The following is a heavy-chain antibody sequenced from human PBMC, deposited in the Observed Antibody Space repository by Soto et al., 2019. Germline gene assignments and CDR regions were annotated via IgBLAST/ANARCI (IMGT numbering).Heavy chain of an antibody. CDR1: GFTFSSYG. Sequence: VGSLRLSCAASGFTFSSYGMHWVRQAPGKGLEWVAVISYDGSNKYYADSVKGRFTISRDNSKNTLYLQMNSLRAEDTAVYYCAKDQLAAAGTEYYYYYYGMDVWGQGTTVSVSS. J-gene: IGHJ6*02. V-gene: IGHV3-30*18. CDR2: ISYDGSNK. D-gene: IGHD6-13*01. CDR3: AKDQLAAAGTEYYYYYYGMDV.